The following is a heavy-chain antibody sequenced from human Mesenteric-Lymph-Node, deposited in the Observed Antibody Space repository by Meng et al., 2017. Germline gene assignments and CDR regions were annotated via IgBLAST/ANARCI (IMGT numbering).Heavy chain of an antibody. CDR3: ARVVLGYCSGGSCYQIRNWFDP. Sequence: GSLRLSCAVYGGSFSGYYWSWIRQPPGKGLEWIGEINHSGSTNYNPSLKSRVTISVDTSKNQFSLKLSSVTAADTAVYYCARVVLGYCSGGSCYQIRNWFDPWGQGTLVTVSS. V-gene: IGHV4-34*01. D-gene: IGHD2-15*01. J-gene: IGHJ5*02. CDR2: INHSGST. CDR1: GGSFSGYY.